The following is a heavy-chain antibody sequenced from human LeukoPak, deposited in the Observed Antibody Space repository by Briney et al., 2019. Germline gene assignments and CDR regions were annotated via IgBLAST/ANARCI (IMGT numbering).Heavy chain of an antibody. Sequence: GGSLRLSCAASGFNFSSYSMNWVRQAPGKGLEWVSYIRSSSSTIYYADSVKGRFTISRDNAKNSLYLQMNSLRAEDTAVYYCASTPIFGVVPSYMDVWGKGTRSPFP. V-gene: IGHV3-48*04. CDR3: ASTPIFGVVPSYMDV. CDR1: GFNFSSYS. CDR2: IRSSSSTI. D-gene: IGHD3-3*01. J-gene: IGHJ6*03.